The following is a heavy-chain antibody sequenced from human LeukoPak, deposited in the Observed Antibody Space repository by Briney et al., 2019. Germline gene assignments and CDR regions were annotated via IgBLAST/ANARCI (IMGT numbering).Heavy chain of an antibody. CDR1: GGSFSGYY. D-gene: IGHD2-2*01. Sequence: SETLSLTCAVYGGSFSGYYWSWIRQPPGKGLEWIGEINHSGSTNYNPSLKSRVTISVDTSKTQFSLKLSSVTAADTAVYYCARFKYIVVVPAGFDYWGQGTLVTVSS. J-gene: IGHJ4*02. V-gene: IGHV4-34*01. CDR3: ARFKYIVVVPAGFDY. CDR2: INHSGST.